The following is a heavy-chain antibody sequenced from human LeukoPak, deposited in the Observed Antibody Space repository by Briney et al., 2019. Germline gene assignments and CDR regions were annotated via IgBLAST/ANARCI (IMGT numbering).Heavy chain of an antibody. CDR2: INPNSGGT. CDR3: ARGPYYHDSRGYYNY. D-gene: IGHD3-22*01. V-gene: IGHV1-2*02. CDR1: GYTFTGYY. Sequence: ASVKVPCKASGYTFTGYYMHWVRQAPGQGLEWMGWINPNSGGTNYAQKFQGRVTTTRDTSISTAYMELSRLRSDDTAVYYCARGPYYHDSRGYYNYWGQGTLVTVSS. J-gene: IGHJ4*02.